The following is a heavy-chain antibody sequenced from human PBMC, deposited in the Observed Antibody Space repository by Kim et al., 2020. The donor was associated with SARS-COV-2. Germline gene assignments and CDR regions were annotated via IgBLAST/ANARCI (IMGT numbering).Heavy chain of an antibody. Sequence: AQKLQGRVTMATDTSTSTAYMELRSLRSDDTAVYYCATGFGEYIGGWFDPWGQGTLVTVSS. J-gene: IGHJ5*02. V-gene: IGHV1-18*01. D-gene: IGHD3-10*01. CDR3: ATGFGEYIGGWFDP.